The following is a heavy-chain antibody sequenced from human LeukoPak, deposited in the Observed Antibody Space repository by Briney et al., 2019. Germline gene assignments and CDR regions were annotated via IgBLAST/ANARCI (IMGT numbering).Heavy chain of an antibody. V-gene: IGHV4-39*01. CDR3: ARFSYDSSGYYGSNY. CDR1: GGSISSSSYY. Sequence: KASETLSLTCTVSGGSISSSSYYWGWIRQPPGKGLEWIGSIYYSGSTYYNPSLKSRVTISVDTSKNQFSLKLSSVTAADTAVYYCARFSYDSSGYYGSNYWGQGTLVTVSS. J-gene: IGHJ4*02. CDR2: IYYSGST. D-gene: IGHD3-22*01.